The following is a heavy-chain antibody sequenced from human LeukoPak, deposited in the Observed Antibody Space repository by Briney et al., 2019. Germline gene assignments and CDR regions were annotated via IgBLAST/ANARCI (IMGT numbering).Heavy chain of an antibody. Sequence: PGGSLRLSCAASGFTFSSYGMHWVRQAPGKGLEWVAVIWYDGSNKYYADSVKGRFTISRDNSKNTLYLQMNSLRAEDTAVYYCARAPPRRDYFDYWGQGTLVTVSS. V-gene: IGHV3-33*08. CDR2: IWYDGSNK. CDR3: ARAPPRRDYFDY. CDR1: GFTFSSYG. J-gene: IGHJ4*02.